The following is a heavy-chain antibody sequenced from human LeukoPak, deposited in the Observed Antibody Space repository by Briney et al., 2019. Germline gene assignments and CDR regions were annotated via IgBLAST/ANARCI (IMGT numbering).Heavy chain of an antibody. Sequence: GGSLLSCAASGFSVSNNYMSWVRQASAEKPDGVSNTRYSSVSMYYADSVKGRFTICRDNARNSLYLQMNGRRDEDTAVYYCVRDYDYVPDYWGQGTLVTVSS. CDR3: VRDYDYVPDY. V-gene: IGHV3-48*02. D-gene: IGHD3-10*02. CDR2: TRYSSVSM. J-gene: IGHJ4*02. CDR1: GFSVSNNY.